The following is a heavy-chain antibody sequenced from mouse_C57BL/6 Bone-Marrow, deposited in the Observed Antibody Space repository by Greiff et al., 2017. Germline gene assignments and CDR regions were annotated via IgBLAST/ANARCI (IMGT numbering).Heavy chain of an antibody. J-gene: IGHJ3*01. CDR1: GYTFTSYG. D-gene: IGHD1-1*01. V-gene: IGHV1-81*01. CDR3: ERNSYGGGSAY. CDR2: IYPRSGNT. Sequence: QVQLKESGAELARPGASAKLSCKASGYTFTSYGISWVKQRTGQGLEWIGEIYPRSGNTYYNEKFKGKATLTADKSSSTAYMELRSLTSEDSGVYFGERNSYGGGSAYWAKGLWSLSLQ.